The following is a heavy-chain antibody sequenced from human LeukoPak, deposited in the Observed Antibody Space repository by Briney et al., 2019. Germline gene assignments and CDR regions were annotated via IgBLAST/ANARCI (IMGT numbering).Heavy chain of an antibody. V-gene: IGHV3-7*03. CDR2: IKQDGSEK. J-gene: IGHJ4*02. Sequence: GGSLRLSCAASGFTFSSYWMSWVRQAPGKGLEWVANIKQDGSEKYYVDSVKGRFTISRDNAKNSLYLQMNSLRAEDTAVYYCAKDLVRIAVAGTGDYWGQGTLVTVSS. CDR3: AKDLVRIAVAGTGDY. D-gene: IGHD6-19*01. CDR1: GFTFSSYW.